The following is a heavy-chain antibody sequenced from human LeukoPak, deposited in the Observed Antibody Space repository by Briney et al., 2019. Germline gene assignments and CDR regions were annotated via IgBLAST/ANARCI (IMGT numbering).Heavy chain of an antibody. CDR1: GGTFSSFA. CDR3: ARDPYGDYAFDY. V-gene: IGHV1-69*04. CDR2: IIPILGIA. J-gene: IGHJ4*02. Sequence: SVKVSCKASGGTFSSFAISWVRQAPGQGLEWMGRIIPILGIANYAQKFQGRVTITADKSTSTAYMELSSLRSEDTAVYYCARDPYGDYAFDYWGQGTLVTVSS. D-gene: IGHD4-17*01.